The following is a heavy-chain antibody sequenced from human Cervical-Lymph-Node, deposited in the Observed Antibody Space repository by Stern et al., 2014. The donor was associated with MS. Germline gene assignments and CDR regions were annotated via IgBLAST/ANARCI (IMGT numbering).Heavy chain of an antibody. V-gene: IGHV1-2*02. CDR2: INPNSGDT. CDR1: GYTFNDYY. D-gene: IGHD2-2*01. CDR3: ASRYCTITSCEAPIPFEY. J-gene: IGHJ4*02. Sequence: VQLVQSGAEVKKAGASVKVSCKASGYTFNDYYIHWVRQAPGQGPEWMGWINPNSGDTNYAQKFQGRITMTRDTSITTGYMELSRLRSDDTALYYCASRYCTITSCEAPIPFEYWGQGTLVTVSS.